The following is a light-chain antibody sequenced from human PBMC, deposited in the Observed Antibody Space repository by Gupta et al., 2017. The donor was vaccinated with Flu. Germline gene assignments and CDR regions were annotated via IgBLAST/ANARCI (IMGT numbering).Light chain of an antibody. J-gene: IGKJ4*01. CDR3: HQYNNWRPTT. V-gene: IGKV3-15*01. CDR1: QSISSN. CDR2: GAS. Sequence: EIVMTQSPATLSVSPGERATLSCRASQSISSNLAWYQHKPGQSPRLLIYGASTRATGIAARFSGSGSGTEFTLTISSLQSEDFAVYYCHQYNNWRPTTFGGGTKVESK.